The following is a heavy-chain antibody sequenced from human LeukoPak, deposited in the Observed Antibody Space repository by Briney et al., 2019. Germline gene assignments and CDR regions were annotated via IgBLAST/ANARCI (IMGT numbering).Heavy chain of an antibody. CDR2: INPNSGGT. D-gene: IGHD6-19*01. V-gene: IGHV1-2*02. Sequence: GASVKVSCKASGYTFTGYYMHWVRQAPGQGLEWMGWINPNSGGTNYAQKFQGRVTMTRDTSISTAYMELSRLRSDDTAVYYCARESARQWYSSGWASGYWGQGTLVTVSS. CDR1: GYTFTGYY. J-gene: IGHJ4*02. CDR3: ARESARQWYSSGWASGY.